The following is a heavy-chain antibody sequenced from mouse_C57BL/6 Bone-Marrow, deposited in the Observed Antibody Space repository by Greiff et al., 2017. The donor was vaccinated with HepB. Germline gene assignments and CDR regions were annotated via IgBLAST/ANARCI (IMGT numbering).Heavy chain of an antibody. CDR1: GFTFSDYG. Sequence: EVQGVESGGGLVKPGGSLKLSCAASGFTFSDYGMHWVRQAPEKGLEWVAYISSGSSTIYYADTVKGRFTISRDNAKNTLFLQMTSLRSEDTAMYYCARRGFITTVVAYYYAMDYWGQGTSVTVSS. J-gene: IGHJ4*01. D-gene: IGHD1-1*01. CDR2: ISSGSSTI. CDR3: ARRGFITTVVAYYYAMDY. V-gene: IGHV5-17*01.